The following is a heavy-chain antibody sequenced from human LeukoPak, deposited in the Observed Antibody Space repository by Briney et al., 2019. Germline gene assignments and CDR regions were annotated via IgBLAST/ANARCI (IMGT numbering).Heavy chain of an antibody. V-gene: IGHV3-11*01. CDR2: ISRGGSTK. J-gene: IGHJ6*03. Sequence: GGSLRLSCAASGFTFSDYNMRWIRQAPGKGLEWVSSISRGGSTKYYADSVKGRFTISRDNAKNSLFLQMNSLRAEDTAVYYCARVLRYCSGGNCYSGGLGYMDVWGKGTRSPSP. CDR1: GFTFSDYN. CDR3: ARVLRYCSGGNCYSGGLGYMDV. D-gene: IGHD2-15*01.